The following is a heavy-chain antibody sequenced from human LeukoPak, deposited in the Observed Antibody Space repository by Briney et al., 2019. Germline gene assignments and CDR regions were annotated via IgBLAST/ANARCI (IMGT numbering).Heavy chain of an antibody. Sequence: GGSLRLSCAASGFTFSSYSMNWVRQAPGKGLEWVSYISSSSSTIYYADSVKGRFTISRDNSKGTLFLRMNSLRAEDTAVYYCARDMYNTGTYGYFDYWGQGTLVTVSS. CDR2: ISSSSSTI. V-gene: IGHV3-48*01. CDR3: ARDMYNTGTYGYFDY. CDR1: GFTFSSYS. D-gene: IGHD3-10*01. J-gene: IGHJ4*02.